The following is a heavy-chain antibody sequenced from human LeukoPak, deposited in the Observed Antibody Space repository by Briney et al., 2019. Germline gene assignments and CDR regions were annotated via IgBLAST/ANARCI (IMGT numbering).Heavy chain of an antibody. CDR2: VKSKTNGGTT. V-gene: IGHV3-15*01. D-gene: IGHD6-13*01. Sequence: GGSLRLSCAASGFTFSNAWMSWVRQAPGKGLGWVGRVKSKTNGGTTGYAAPVNGRFTISRDDSKNTYLQMNSLKSEDTAVYYCTAGIGHSDFDYWGQGTLVTVSS. CDR1: GFTFSNAW. CDR3: TAGIGHSDFDY. J-gene: IGHJ4*02.